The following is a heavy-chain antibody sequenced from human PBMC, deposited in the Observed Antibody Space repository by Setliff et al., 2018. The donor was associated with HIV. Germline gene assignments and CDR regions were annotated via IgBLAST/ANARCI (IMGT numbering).Heavy chain of an antibody. CDR2: INHSGST. V-gene: IGHV4-34*01. D-gene: IGHD3-3*01. CDR3: ARSIVPVASGYYYFEY. Sequence: PSETLSLTCAVYGGSFSGYYWSWIRQPPGKGLEWIGEINHSGSTNYKPSLKSRVTISVDTSKNQFSLRLSSVAAGDTAVYYCARSIVPVASGYYYFEYWGQGTLVTVSS. CDR1: GGSFSGYY. J-gene: IGHJ4*02.